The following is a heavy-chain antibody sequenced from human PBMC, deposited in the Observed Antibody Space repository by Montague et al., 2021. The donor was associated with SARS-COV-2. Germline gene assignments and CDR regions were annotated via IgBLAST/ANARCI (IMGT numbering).Heavy chain of an antibody. CDR1: GGSFSGYY. D-gene: IGHD4-23*01. J-gene: IGHJ4*02. Sequence: SQTLSLTCAVYGGSFSGYYWTWIRQSPGEGLEWIAEINHSGTTNYNFNPSLRSRVTISVGTSKSQFSLKLSSVTAADTGVYYCARWDPQTLTLIGLRGKSASDYWGQGTLVTVSS. CDR3: ARWDPQTLTLIGLRGKSASDY. CDR2: INHSGTT. V-gene: IGHV4-34*01.